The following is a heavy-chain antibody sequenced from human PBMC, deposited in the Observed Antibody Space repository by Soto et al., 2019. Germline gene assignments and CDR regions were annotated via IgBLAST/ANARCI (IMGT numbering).Heavy chain of an antibody. D-gene: IGHD3-3*01. CDR1: GGSFSDFY. CDR3: AREWWSGSLIGGSL. CDR2: VNHGGST. J-gene: IGHJ4*02. V-gene: IGHV4-34*01. Sequence: QVQLQQWGAGLVKPSETLSLTCAVNGGSFSDFYWTWIRQPPGKGLEWIGEVNHGGSTHYNPSLKSRVSISVDTSKKQFSLNLTFVTAADTAVYYCAREWWSGSLIGGSLGGEGTLVTVSS.